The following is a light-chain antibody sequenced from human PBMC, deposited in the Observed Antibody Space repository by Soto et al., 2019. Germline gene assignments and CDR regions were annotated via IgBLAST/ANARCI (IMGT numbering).Light chain of an antibody. Sequence: EIVMTQSPATLSVSPGERATLSCRASQSVSSNLAWYQQKPGQAPRLLIYGASTRATGIPARFSGSRSGTEFTLTISSLQSEDFAVYYCQQYNNWPALTLGGGTKVEIK. CDR1: QSVSSN. CDR2: GAS. J-gene: IGKJ4*01. CDR3: QQYNNWPALT. V-gene: IGKV3-15*01.